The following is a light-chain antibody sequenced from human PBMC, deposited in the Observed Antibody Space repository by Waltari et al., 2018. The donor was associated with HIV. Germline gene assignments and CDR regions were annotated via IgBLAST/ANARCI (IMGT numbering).Light chain of an antibody. J-gene: IGKJ5*01. V-gene: IGKV3-11*01. Sequence: EIVSTQSPATLSLSPGERATLSCRASQSVRYLSWYQQKPGQAPRLLIYDASNRATGIPTRFSGSGSGTDFTLTISSLDPEDFAVYYCQQRTIWPITFGQGTRLEIK. CDR1: QSVRY. CDR2: DAS. CDR3: QQRTIWPIT.